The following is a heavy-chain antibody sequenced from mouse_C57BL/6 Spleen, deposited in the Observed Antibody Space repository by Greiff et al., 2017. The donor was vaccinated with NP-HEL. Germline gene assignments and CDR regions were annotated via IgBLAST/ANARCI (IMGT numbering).Heavy chain of an antibody. Sequence: VQLQQSGPELVKPGASVKMSCKASGYTFTDYNMHWVKQSHGKSLEWIGYINPNNGGTSYNQKFKGKATLTVNKSSSTAYMELRSLTSEDSAVYYCARSRGQLRLYFDYWGKGTTLTVSS. CDR3: ARSRGQLRLYFDY. J-gene: IGHJ2*01. D-gene: IGHD3-2*02. V-gene: IGHV1-22*01. CDR1: GYTFTDYN. CDR2: INPNNGGT.